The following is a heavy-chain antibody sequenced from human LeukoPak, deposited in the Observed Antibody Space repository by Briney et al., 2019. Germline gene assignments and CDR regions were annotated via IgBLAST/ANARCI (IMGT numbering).Heavy chain of an antibody. CDR2: IIPIFGTA. CDR1: GGTFSNYA. D-gene: IGHD6-19*01. J-gene: IGHJ4*02. V-gene: IGHV1-69*13. Sequence: SVKVSCKASGGTFSNYAISWVRQAPGQGLEWMGGIIPIFGTANYAQKFQGRVTITADESTSTAYMELSSLRSEDTAVYYCARDWSRYSSGWHYWGQGTLVTVSS. CDR3: ARDWSRYSSGWHY.